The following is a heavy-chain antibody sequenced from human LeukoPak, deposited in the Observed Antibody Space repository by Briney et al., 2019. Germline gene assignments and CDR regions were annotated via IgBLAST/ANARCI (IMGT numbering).Heavy chain of an antibody. J-gene: IGHJ4*02. Sequence: SETLSLTCTVSGGSISSSSYYWGWIRQPPGKRLEWTGSFYYNGNTYYNPSLKSRATISVDTSKNQFSLKLRSVSDADTAVYYCARQGDFWSGYPSDYWGQGTLVTVSS. V-gene: IGHV4-39*01. CDR1: GGSISSSSYY. CDR3: ARQGDFWSGYPSDY. D-gene: IGHD3-3*01. CDR2: FYYNGNT.